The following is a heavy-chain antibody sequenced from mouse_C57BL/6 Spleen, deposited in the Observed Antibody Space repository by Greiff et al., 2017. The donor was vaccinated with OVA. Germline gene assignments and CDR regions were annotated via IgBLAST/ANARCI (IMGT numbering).Heavy chain of an antibody. D-gene: IGHD1-1*01. CDR1: GYAFSSSW. CDR2: IYPGDGDT. V-gene: IGHV1-82*01. CDR3: ARYYYGSSWYFDV. J-gene: IGHJ1*03. Sequence: QVHVKQSGPELVKPGASVKISCKASGYAFSSSWMNWVKQRPGKGLEWIGRIYPGDGDTNYNGKFKGKATLTADKSSSTAYMQLSSLTSEDSAVYFCARYYYGSSWYFDVWGTGTTVTVSS.